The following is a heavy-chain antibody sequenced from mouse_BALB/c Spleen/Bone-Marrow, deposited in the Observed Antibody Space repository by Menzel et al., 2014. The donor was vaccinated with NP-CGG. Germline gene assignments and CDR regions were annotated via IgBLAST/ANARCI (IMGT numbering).Heavy chain of an antibody. CDR3: ARVGYGNYSYYFDY. D-gene: IGHD2-1*01. V-gene: IGHV2-6-7*01. Sequence: VKVVESGPGLVAPSQSLSITCTVSGFSLTGFGVNWVRQPPGKGLEWLGIIWGDGNTDYNSALKSRLTISKDSSKSQVFLKMTSLQTDDTARYYCARVGYGNYSYYFDYWGQGTTLTVSS. CDR2: IWGDGNT. J-gene: IGHJ2*01. CDR1: GFSLTGFG.